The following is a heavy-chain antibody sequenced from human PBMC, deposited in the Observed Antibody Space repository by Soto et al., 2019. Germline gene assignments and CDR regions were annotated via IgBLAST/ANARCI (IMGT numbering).Heavy chain of an antibody. CDR2: IIPIFGTV. CDR1: GGTFSNYP. J-gene: IGHJ2*01. Sequence: QVQLVQSGAEVKKPGSSVKVSCKASGGTFSNYPISWVRQAPGQGLEWMGGIIPIFGTVNYAQKFQGRVTITADKSTSTAYMELSSLRSEDTAVYYCARGNHRWLQLGYFDLWGRGTLVTVSS. CDR3: ARGNHRWLQLGYFDL. D-gene: IGHD5-12*01. V-gene: IGHV1-69*14.